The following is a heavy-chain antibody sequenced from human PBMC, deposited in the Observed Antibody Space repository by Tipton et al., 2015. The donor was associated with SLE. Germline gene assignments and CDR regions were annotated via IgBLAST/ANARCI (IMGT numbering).Heavy chain of an antibody. Sequence: TLSLTCAVSGGSISSFGFYWSWIRQPPGKGLEWIGEIHHSRSTNSNPSLKSRVTISVDKSKNQFSLKLSSVTVADTAVYYCAKDYNHDNADYNWGQGTLVTVSS. CDR2: IHHSRST. J-gene: IGHJ4*02. V-gene: IGHV4-30-2*01. CDR1: GGSISSFGFY. D-gene: IGHD4-17*01. CDR3: AKDYNHDNADYN.